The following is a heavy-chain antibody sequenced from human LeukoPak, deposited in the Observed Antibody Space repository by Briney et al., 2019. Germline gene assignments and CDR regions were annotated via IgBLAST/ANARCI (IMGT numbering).Heavy chain of an antibody. D-gene: IGHD5-12*01. CDR2: VYYGGST. Sequence: SETLSLTCTVSGGSISSSSYYWGWIRQPPGKGLEWIGSVYYGGSTYYNSSLKSRVTISVDISKNQFSLNVSPVTAADTAVYYCARGGSWLVKFDYWGQGTLVTVSS. CDR1: GGSISSSSYY. V-gene: IGHV4-39*07. CDR3: ARGGSWLVKFDY. J-gene: IGHJ4*02.